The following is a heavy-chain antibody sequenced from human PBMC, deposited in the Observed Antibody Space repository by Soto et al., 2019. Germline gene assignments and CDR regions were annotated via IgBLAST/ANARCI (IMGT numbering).Heavy chain of an antibody. CDR2: IDWDDDK. CDR3: ARMTRDGAHNWFDP. V-gene: IGHV2-70*01. CDR1: GFSLSTSGMC. Sequence: SGPTLVNPTQTLTLTCTFSGFSLSTSGMCVSWIRQPPGKALEWLALIDWDDDKYYSTSLKTRLTISKDTSKNQVVLTMTNMDPVDTATYYCARMTRDGAHNWFDPWGQGTLVTVSS. J-gene: IGHJ5*02.